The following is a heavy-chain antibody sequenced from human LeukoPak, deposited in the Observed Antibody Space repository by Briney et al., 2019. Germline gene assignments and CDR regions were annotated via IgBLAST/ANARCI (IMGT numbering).Heavy chain of an antibody. CDR1: GFTFSSYG. CDR3: AKVQVGSHFDY. Sequence: PGGSLRLSCAASGFTFSSYGMHWVRQAPGKGLEWVAVISYDGSNQYYADSVKGRFTISRDNSRNTLYLQMNSLRADDTAVYYCAKVQVGSHFDYWGQGTLVTVSS. V-gene: IGHV3-30*18. CDR2: ISYDGSNQ. J-gene: IGHJ4*02. D-gene: IGHD3-16*01.